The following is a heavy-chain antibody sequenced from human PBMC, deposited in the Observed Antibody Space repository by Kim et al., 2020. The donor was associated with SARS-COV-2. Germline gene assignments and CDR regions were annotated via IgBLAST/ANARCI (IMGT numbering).Heavy chain of an antibody. D-gene: IGHD5-12*01. CDR3: ASWAFLEMATIEGDY. CDR2: ISSSDSYI. J-gene: IGHJ4*01. CDR1: GFTFSTYT. V-gene: IGHV3-21*01. Sequence: GGSLRLSCAASGFTFSTYTMNWVRQAPGKGLEWVSSISSSDSYIFYADSVEGRFTISRDNAKNSLYLQMNSLRAEDTAVYYCASWAFLEMATIEGDYWG.